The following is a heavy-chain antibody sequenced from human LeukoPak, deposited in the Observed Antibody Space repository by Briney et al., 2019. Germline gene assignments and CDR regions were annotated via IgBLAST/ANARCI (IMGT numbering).Heavy chain of an antibody. J-gene: IGHJ3*02. Sequence: PGGSLRLSCAASGFTFSSYWMHWVRQAPGKGLVWVSRIKTDGSRTSYADSVKGRFTISRDNAKNTLYLQMNSLRAEDTAVYYCARAKMAQVDFDAFDIWGQGTMVTVSS. D-gene: IGHD2-2*01. CDR3: ARAKMAQVDFDAFDI. V-gene: IGHV3-74*01. CDR1: GFTFSSYW. CDR2: IKTDGSRT.